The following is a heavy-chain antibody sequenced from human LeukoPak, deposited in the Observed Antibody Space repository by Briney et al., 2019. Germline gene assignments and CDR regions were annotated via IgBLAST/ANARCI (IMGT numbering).Heavy chain of an antibody. J-gene: IGHJ4*02. V-gene: IGHV1-2*02. CDR3: ARVMNREGTNY. Sequence: GASVKVSCKASGYTFTGYYMHWVRQVPGQGLEWMGWINPNSGGTKYAQKFQGRVTMTRDTSISTAYMELNRLRSDDTVVYYCARVMNREGTNYWGQGTLVTVSS. D-gene: IGHD1/OR15-1a*01. CDR1: GYTFTGYY. CDR2: INPNSGGT.